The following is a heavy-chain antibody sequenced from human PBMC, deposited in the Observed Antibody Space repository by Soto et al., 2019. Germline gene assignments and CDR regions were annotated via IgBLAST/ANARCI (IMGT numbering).Heavy chain of an antibody. Sequence: GASLKISCKGSGYRFSNYWIGWVRQRTGKGLEWMGVIYPDDSDTRYSPSFQGQVTISADKSISTAYLQWSSLKASDTALYYCATTDVVSTVDDGRDAFDIWGQVTMGTVAS. D-gene: IGHD2-15*01. CDR2: IYPDDSDT. CDR3: ATTDVVSTVDDGRDAFDI. V-gene: IGHV5-51*01. J-gene: IGHJ3*02. CDR1: GYRFSNYW.